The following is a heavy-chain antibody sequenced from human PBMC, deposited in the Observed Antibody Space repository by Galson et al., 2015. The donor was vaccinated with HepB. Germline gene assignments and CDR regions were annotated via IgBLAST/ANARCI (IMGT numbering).Heavy chain of an antibody. J-gene: IGHJ5*02. D-gene: IGHD2-2*01. CDR3: ARRCSSTSCYWVFDP. CDR2: INAGNGNT. V-gene: IGHV1-3*01. Sequence: SVKVSCKASGYAFTSYAMHWVRQAPGQRLEWMGWINAGNGNTKYSQKFQGRVTITRDTSASTAYTELSSLRSEDTAVYYCARRCSSTSCYWVFDPWGQGTLVTVSS. CDR1: GYAFTSYA.